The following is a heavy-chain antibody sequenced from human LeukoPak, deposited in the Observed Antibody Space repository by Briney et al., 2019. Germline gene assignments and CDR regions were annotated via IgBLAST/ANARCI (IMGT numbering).Heavy chain of an antibody. J-gene: IGHJ6*03. CDR3: ARQTHGGGPYYYYYVDV. CDR1: GGSINSHS. V-gene: IGHV4-59*08. Sequence: NPSETLSLTCSVSGGSINSHSWSWIRQPPGKTLEWIGYISKDGTTTYNPSLKGRVTISPDTSKNQLSLNLTSVTAADTAVFYCARQTHGGGPYYYYYVDVWGKGTSVTVSS. CDR2: ISKDGTT. D-gene: IGHD4-23*01.